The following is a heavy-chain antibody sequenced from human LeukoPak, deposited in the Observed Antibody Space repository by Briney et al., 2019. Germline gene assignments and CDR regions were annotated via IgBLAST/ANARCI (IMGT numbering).Heavy chain of an antibody. V-gene: IGHV3-13*01. CDR3: AREGRMGTADAFDV. Sequence: PGGSLRLSCAASGLTFNNYEMHWVRQTAGKGLEWVSAVGIAGDTFYAGSVKGRFSISRDNAESSLFLPMNSMRAGDTAVYYCAREGRMGTADAFDVWGQGTMVTVSS. CDR2: VGIAGDT. CDR1: GLTFNNYE. J-gene: IGHJ3*01. D-gene: IGHD1-14*01.